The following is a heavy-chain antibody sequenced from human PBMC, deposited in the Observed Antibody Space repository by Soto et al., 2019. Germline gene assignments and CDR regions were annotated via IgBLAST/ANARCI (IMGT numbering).Heavy chain of an antibody. CDR2: ISANDVGT. CDR1: GFTLRNYA. D-gene: IGHD1-20*01. CDR3: AKAKNDYNWDNRPPFDY. Sequence: HPGGSLRLSCEASGFTLRNYAMTWVRQAPGKGLEWASLISANDVGTYYAESVKTRFTISTDQSRNTVYLQMDSLRADDTAIYYCAKAKNDYNWDNRPPFDYWGQGTLVTVSS. J-gene: IGHJ4*02. V-gene: IGHV3-23*01.